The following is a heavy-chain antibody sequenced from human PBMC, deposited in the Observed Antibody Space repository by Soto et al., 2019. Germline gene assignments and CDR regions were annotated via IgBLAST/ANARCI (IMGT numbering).Heavy chain of an antibody. CDR2: ISEDAETD. V-gene: IGHV3-30*18. CDR3: AKAPFRRPYYFYGMDV. Sequence: XVSLRLSCVASGFTFGDFGMHWVRQGPGKGLEWLAVISEDAETDFHADSVKGRFTVSRDNFKETLYLQMNSLTTDDSGVYFCAKAPFRRPYYFYGMDVWGQGTTVTV. J-gene: IGHJ6*02. D-gene: IGHD3-10*01. CDR1: GFTFGDFG.